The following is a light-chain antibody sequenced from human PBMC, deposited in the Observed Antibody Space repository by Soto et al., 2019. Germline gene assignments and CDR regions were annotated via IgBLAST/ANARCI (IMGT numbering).Light chain of an antibody. V-gene: IGLV2-11*01. Sequence: QSVLTQPRSVSGSPGQSVTISCTGTSNDVGGYNYVSWYQQHPGKAPKLLISDVNKRPSGVTDRFSGSKSGNTASLIISGLQAEDEADYYCCSYAGSSTWVFGGGTKLTVL. J-gene: IGLJ3*02. CDR3: CSYAGSSTWV. CDR2: DVN. CDR1: SNDVGGYNY.